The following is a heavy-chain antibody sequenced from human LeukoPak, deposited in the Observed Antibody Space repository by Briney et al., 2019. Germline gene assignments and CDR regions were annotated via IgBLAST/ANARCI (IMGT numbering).Heavy chain of an antibody. V-gene: IGHV3-23*01. CDR2: ISGSGGST. D-gene: IGHD6-13*01. Sequence: PGGSLRLSCAASGFTFSSYAMSWVRQAPGKGLEWVSAISGSGGSTYYADSVKGRFTISRDNSKNTLYLQMNNLRAEDTAVYYCAKVEAGTGDYFDYWGQGTLVTVSS. J-gene: IGHJ4*02. CDR3: AKVEAGTGDYFDY. CDR1: GFTFSSYA.